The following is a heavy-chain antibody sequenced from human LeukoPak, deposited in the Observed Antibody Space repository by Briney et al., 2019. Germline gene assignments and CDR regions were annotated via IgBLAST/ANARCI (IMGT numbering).Heavy chain of an antibody. CDR1: GGTFSSYA. D-gene: IGHD2-21*02. Sequence: SVTVSCKASGGTFSSYAISWVRQAPGQGLEWMGRIIPIFGIANYAQKFQGRVTITADKSTSTAYMELSSLRSEDTAVYYCASEYCGGDCYSNFDYWGQGTLVTVSS. V-gene: IGHV1-69*04. CDR2: IIPIFGIA. J-gene: IGHJ4*02. CDR3: ASEYCGGDCYSNFDY.